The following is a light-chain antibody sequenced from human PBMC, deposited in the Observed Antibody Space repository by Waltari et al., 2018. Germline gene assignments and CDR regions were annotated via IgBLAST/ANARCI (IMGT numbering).Light chain of an antibody. J-gene: IGLJ1*01. CDR1: STDVGGYDD. CDR3: NSYAGSNNFV. V-gene: IGLV2-8*01. CDR2: EVT. Sequence: QSFLIQPPSASGSPGPSVTISRTGTSTDVGGYDDVSWYQKHPGKAPKLMIYEVTKRPSGVPDRFSGSKSGNTASLTVSGLQAEDEADYYCNSYAGSNNFVFGTGTKVTVL.